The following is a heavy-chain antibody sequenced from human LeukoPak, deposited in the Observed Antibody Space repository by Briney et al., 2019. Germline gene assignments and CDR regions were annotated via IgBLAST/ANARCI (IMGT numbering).Heavy chain of an antibody. CDR1: GFTFSNYG. J-gene: IGHJ4*02. CDR3: ARVGCSSTSCYRWLGYFDY. D-gene: IGHD2-2*01. V-gene: IGHV3-23*01. CDR2: ISGSGANT. Sequence: SGGSLRLSCAASGFTFSNYGMSWVRQAPGKGLEWVSTISGSGANTYYADSVKGRFTLSRDNSKNTLYLQMNSLRAEDTAVYYCARVGCSSTSCYRWLGYFDYWGQGTLVTVSS.